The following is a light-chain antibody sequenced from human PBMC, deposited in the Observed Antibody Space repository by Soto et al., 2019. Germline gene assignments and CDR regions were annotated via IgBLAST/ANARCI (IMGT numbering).Light chain of an antibody. CDR3: AAWDDGLNGWV. CDR1: ISNIGGNT. CDR2: RDD. Sequence: QLVLTQPPSASGTPGQRVTISCSGSISNIGGNTVNWYQQVPGTAPKLLIYRDDQRPSGVPDRFSGSKSATSASLAISGLQSEDEADYYCAAWDDGLNGWVFGGGTKPPS. J-gene: IGLJ3*02. V-gene: IGLV1-44*01.